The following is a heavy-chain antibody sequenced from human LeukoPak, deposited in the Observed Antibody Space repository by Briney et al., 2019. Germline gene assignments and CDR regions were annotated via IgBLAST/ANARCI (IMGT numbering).Heavy chain of an antibody. Sequence: SETLSLTCTVSGGSISSGDYYWSWIRQPPGKGLEWIGYVYYSGSTYYNPSLKSRVTIPVDTSKNQFSLKLSSVTAADTAVYYCARVGGRDIVVVPAAADYYMDVWGKGTTVTVSS. CDR3: ARVGGRDIVVVPAAADYYMDV. D-gene: IGHD2-2*01. V-gene: IGHV4-30-4*08. CDR1: GGSISSGDYY. CDR2: VYYSGST. J-gene: IGHJ6*03.